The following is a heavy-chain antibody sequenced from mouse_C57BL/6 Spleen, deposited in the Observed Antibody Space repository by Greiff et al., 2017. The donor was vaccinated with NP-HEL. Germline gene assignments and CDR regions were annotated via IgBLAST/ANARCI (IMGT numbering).Heavy chain of an antibody. Sequence: VKLVESGAELVKPGASVKISCKASGYAFSSYWMNWVKQRPGKGLEWIGQIYPGDGDTNYNGKFKGKATLTADKSSSTAYMQLSSLTSEDSAVYFCAKGEGQDYAMDYWGQGTSVTVSS. CDR1: GYAFSSYW. D-gene: IGHD3-3*01. CDR2: IYPGDGDT. CDR3: AKGEGQDYAMDY. J-gene: IGHJ4*01. V-gene: IGHV1-80*01.